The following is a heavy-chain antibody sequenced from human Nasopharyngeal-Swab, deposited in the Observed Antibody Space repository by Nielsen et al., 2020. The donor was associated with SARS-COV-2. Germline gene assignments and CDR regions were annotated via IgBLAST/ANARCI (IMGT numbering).Heavy chain of an antibody. CDR3: AKEGCSGGSCYHDYYYSMDV. J-gene: IGHJ6*02. V-gene: IGHV3-30*18. D-gene: IGHD2-15*01. Sequence: VRQAPGKGLEWVAVISYDGSNKYYADSVKGRFTISRDNSKNTLYLQMNSLRAEDTAVYYCAKEGCSGGSCYHDYYYSMDVWGQGTTVTVSS. CDR2: ISYDGSNK.